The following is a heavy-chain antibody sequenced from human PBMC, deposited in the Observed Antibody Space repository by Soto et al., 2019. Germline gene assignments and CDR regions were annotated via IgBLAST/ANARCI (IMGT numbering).Heavy chain of an antibody. CDR2: IYYSGST. Sequence: TSETLSLTCTVSGGSISTYYWSWIRQPPGKELEWIGYIYYSGSTIYNPSLKSRVIISVDTSKNQLSLKLISVTAADTAVYYCARGWTTGRYGSFDYWGQGTLVTVS. J-gene: IGHJ4*02. CDR3: ARGWTTGRYGSFDY. CDR1: GGSISTYY. D-gene: IGHD2-8*02. V-gene: IGHV4-59*01.